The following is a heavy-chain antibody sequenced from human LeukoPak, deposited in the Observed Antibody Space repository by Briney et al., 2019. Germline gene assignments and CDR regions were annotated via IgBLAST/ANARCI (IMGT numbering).Heavy chain of an antibody. CDR3: ATDLGGVYTY. V-gene: IGHV4-39*07. D-gene: IGHD3-3*01. CDR2: IYYSGST. Sequence: SETLSLTCTVSGGSISSGSYYWGWIRQPPGKGLEWIGSIYYSGSTYYNPSLKSRVTISVDTSKNQFSLKLSSVTAADTAVYYCATDLGGVYTYWGQGTLVTVSS. J-gene: IGHJ4*02. CDR1: GGSISSGSYY.